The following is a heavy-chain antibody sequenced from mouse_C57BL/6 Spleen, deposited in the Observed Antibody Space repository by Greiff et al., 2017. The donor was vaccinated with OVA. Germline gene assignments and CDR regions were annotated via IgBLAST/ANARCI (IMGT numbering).Heavy chain of an antibody. CDR2: ISGGGGNT. V-gene: IGHV5-9*01. CDR3: ARHDVMDY. CDR1: GFTFSSYT. Sequence: EVQLVESGGGLVKPGGSLKLSCAASGFTFSSYTMSWVRQTPEKRLEWVATISGGGGNTYYPDSVKGRFTISRDNAKNTLYLQMSSLRSEDTALYYCARHDVMDYWGQGTSVTVSS. J-gene: IGHJ4*01.